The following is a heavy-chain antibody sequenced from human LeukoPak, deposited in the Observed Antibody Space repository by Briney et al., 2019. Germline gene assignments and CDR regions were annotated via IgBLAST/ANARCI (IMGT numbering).Heavy chain of an antibody. D-gene: IGHD6-19*01. CDR3: AKKSAGQWLVQGGLDI. CDR2: INSDGSST. CDR1: GFTFSIYW. Sequence: PGGSLRLSCAASGFTFSIYWMHWVRQAPGKGLVWVSRINSDGSSTNYADSVKGRFTISRDNSKNTQYLQMYSLRAEDTAVYYCAKKSAGQWLVQGGLDIWGQGTMVTVSS. J-gene: IGHJ3*02. V-gene: IGHV3-74*01.